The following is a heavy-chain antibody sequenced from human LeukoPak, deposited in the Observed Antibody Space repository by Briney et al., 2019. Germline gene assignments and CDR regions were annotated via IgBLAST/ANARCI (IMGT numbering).Heavy chain of an antibody. CDR2: ISSSGSTI. Sequence: GALRLSCAASGFTFETYEMNWVRQAPGKGLEWVSYISSSGSTIYYADSVKGRFTISRDNAKNSLYLQMNSLRAEDTAVYYCARVPPVGNYMDVWGKGTTVTISS. CDR1: GFTFETYE. J-gene: IGHJ6*03. V-gene: IGHV3-48*03. CDR3: ARVPPVGNYMDV.